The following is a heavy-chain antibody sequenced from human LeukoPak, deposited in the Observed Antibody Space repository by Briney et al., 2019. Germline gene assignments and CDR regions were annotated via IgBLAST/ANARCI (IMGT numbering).Heavy chain of an antibody. V-gene: IGHV1-69*04. CDR1: GGTFSSYA. D-gene: IGHD1-26*01. CDR3: ARDASSGSYDFYYGMDV. CDR2: IIPILGIA. Sequence: SVKVSCKASGGTFSSYAISWVRRAPGQGLEWMGRIIPILGIANYAQKFQGRVTITADKSTSTAYMELSSLRSEDTAVYYCARDASSGSYDFYYGMDVWGQGTTVTVSS. J-gene: IGHJ6*02.